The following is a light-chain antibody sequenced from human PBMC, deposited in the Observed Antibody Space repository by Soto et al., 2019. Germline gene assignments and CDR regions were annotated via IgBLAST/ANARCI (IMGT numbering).Light chain of an antibody. CDR2: EVS. Sequence: QSVLTQPASVSGSPGQSITISCTGTSSDVGGYKYVSWYQQHPGKVPKLMIYEVSNRPSEVSNRFSGSKSGNTASLTISGLQHEDEADYYCSSYTTSGSVFGGGTQLTVL. J-gene: IGLJ7*01. CDR1: SSDVGGYKY. V-gene: IGLV2-14*01. CDR3: SSYTTSGSV.